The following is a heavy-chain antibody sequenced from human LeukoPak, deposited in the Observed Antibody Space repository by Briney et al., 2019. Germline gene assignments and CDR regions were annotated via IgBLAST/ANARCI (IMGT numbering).Heavy chain of an antibody. CDR1: GFTFSSYS. V-gene: IGHV3-21*01. J-gene: IGHJ4*02. D-gene: IGHD3-22*01. CDR2: ISSSSGYI. CDR3: ARDGGPYYDTSGYTYYFDY. Sequence: GGSLRLSCAASGFTFSSYSMNWVRQAPGKGLEWVSSISSSSGYIYYADSVKGRFTISRDNAKNSLYLQMNSLRAVDTAVYYCARDGGPYYDTSGYTYYFDYWGQGTLVTVSS.